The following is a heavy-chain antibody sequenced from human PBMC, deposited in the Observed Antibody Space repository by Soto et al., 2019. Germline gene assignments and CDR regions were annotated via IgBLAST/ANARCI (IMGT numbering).Heavy chain of an antibody. J-gene: IGHJ4*02. CDR1: AGSISSVDYY. D-gene: IGHD1-1*01. V-gene: IGHV4-30-4*01. CDR3: AKAEPHYFDY. CDR2: IHYSGST. Sequence: VQLQESGPGLVKPSQTLSLTCTVPAGSISSVDYYWSWIRQPPGKGLEWIGYIHYSGSTYYNPSMKSRVNLSADTSKNQFSLRLSSVAAADTAVYYCAKAEPHYFDYWGQGTLVTVSS.